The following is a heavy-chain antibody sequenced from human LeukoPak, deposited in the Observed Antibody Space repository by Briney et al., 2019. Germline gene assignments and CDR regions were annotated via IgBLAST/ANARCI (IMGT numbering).Heavy chain of an antibody. J-gene: IGHJ4*02. V-gene: IGHV5-51*01. D-gene: IGHD3-22*01. CDR2: IYLGDSDT. CDR1: GYGLTSYW. CDR3: ARLAYYDGSGYHLDY. Sequence: EESLKISCKSSGYGLTSYWIAWVRQMPGKGLEWMGIIYLGDSDTRYSPSFQGQVTFSGDKSITTAYLHWSSLKASDTAMYYCARLAYYDGSGYHLDYWGQGTLVTVPS.